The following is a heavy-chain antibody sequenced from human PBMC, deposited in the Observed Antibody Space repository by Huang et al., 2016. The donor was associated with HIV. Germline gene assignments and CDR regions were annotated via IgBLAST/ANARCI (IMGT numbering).Heavy chain of an antibody. D-gene: IGHD3-22*01. Sequence: QVQLVESGGGVVQPGGSLRLSCVASGFMFSSYGMHWVRRAPGRGLGWVAFIRYDGSNKYYADSVKGRFTISRDSFKNTLYLQINSLRVEDTAVYYCAKIKDYDSIGYLDYWGQGTLVTVSS. J-gene: IGHJ4*02. CDR2: IRYDGSNK. CDR1: GFMFSSYG. V-gene: IGHV3-30*02. CDR3: AKIKDYDSIGYLDY.